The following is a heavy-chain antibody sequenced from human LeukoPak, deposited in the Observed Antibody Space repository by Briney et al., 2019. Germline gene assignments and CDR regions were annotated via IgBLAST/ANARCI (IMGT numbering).Heavy chain of an antibody. V-gene: IGHV4-59*08. D-gene: IGHD3/OR15-3a*01. CDR1: GDSINNHY. CDR3: ARRRGNFWTDYYAFDY. Sequence: SETLSLTCTVSGDSINNHYWTWIRQPPGKGLEWIGYNYYSGDTNYSPSLTSRVTISLDTSKNQFFLKLSSVTAADTAVYYCARRRGNFWTDYYAFDYWGLGTLVTVSS. CDR2: NYYSGDT. J-gene: IGHJ4*02.